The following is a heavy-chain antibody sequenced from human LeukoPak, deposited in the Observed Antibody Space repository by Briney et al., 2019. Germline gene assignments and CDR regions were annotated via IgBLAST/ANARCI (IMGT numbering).Heavy chain of an antibody. V-gene: IGHV3-30*18. D-gene: IGHD2-15*01. CDR3: AKDWEYCSGGSCSRIDY. J-gene: IGHJ4*02. Sequence: GGSLRLSCTTSGFTFSSYGMHWVRQAPGKGLEWVAVISYHGSNKYYADSVKGRFTISRDNSKNTLYLQMNSLRAEDTAVYYCAKDWEYCSGGSCSRIDYWGQGTLVTVSS. CDR1: GFTFSSYG. CDR2: ISYHGSNK.